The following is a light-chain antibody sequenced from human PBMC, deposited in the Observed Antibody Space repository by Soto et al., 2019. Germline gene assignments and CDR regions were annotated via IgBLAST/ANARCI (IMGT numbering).Light chain of an antibody. Sequence: DIQMTQSPSTLSASLGDRVTITCRASQDISNWLAWYQQKPGKAPNLLIYKASTLDSGVPSRFSGSGSGTDFTLTISGLQPDDFATYYCQQYTSYYTFGQGTKVDIK. CDR1: QDISNW. CDR3: QQYTSYYT. V-gene: IGKV1-5*03. CDR2: KAS. J-gene: IGKJ2*01.